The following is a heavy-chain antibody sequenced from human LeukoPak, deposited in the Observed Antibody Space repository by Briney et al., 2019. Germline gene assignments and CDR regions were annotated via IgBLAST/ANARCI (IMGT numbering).Heavy chain of an antibody. J-gene: IGHJ4*02. D-gene: IGHD2-15*01. V-gene: IGHV3-7*01. CDR1: RFTFSRYW. Sequence: GGSLRLSCAASRFTFSRYWMSWARQAPGKGLEWVANIKQDGREKYYVDSVKGRFTISRDNAKNSLYLQMNSLRAEDTAVYYCARASWGSAVVLAATASDFWGQGTLVTVSS. CDR2: IKQDGREK. CDR3: ARASWGSAVVLAATASDF.